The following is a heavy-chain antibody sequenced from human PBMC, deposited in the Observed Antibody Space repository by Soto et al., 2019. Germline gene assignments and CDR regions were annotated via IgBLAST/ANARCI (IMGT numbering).Heavy chain of an antibody. CDR3: ARDPARGGGSYLGYFDY. D-gene: IGHD1-26*01. V-gene: IGHV4-30-4*08. Sequence: SETLSLTCTVSGGSIDRSNYYWTWIRQHPGKGLEWIGYIYYRGSTYYNQSLKSRVTISVDTSMNQFSLTLTSVTAADTAVYYCARDPARGGGSYLGYFDYWGQGTPVTVSS. CDR2: IYYRGST. J-gene: IGHJ4*02. CDR1: GGSIDRSNYY.